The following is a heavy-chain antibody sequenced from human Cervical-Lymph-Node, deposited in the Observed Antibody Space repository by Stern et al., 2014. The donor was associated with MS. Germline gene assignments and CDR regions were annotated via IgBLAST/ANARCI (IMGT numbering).Heavy chain of an antibody. CDR1: GGSISSYC. D-gene: IGHD1-26*01. CDR3: ARDRGSYY. V-gene: IGHV4-59*01. Sequence: QLQLQESGPGLVRPSETLSLTCTVSGGSISSYCWSWVRQPPGKGLEWIGYLCYSGDTNYNPSLKSRVTISVDTSKNRFSLKVTSVTAADTAVYYCARDRGSYYWGQGTLVTVSS. CDR2: LCYSGDT. J-gene: IGHJ4*02.